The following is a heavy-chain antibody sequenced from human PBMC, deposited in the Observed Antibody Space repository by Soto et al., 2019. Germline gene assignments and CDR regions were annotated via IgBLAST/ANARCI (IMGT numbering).Heavy chain of an antibody. V-gene: IGHV4-31*03. CDR2: IYYSGST. CDR3: ARGEVGSSTSCYPS. CDR1: GGSISSGGYY. J-gene: IGHJ5*02. D-gene: IGHD2-2*01. Sequence: QVQLQESGTGLVKPSQTLSLNCTVSGGSISSGGYYWSWIRQHPGKGLEWIGYIYYSGSTYYNPSLKSRVTISVDTSKNQFSLKLSSVTAADTSVYYCARGEVGSSTSCYPSWGQGTLVTVSS.